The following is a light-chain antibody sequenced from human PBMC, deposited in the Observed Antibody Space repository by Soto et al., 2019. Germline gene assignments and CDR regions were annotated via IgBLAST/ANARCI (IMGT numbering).Light chain of an antibody. Sequence: DIQMTQSPSSLSASVGDRVTISCRASQTISTYLHWYQHKPGMAPQLLIYAASNLQTGVPSRFSGSGSGTEFTLTIASLQPEDFATYYCQQTFGIFPWTFGQGTKVDIK. J-gene: IGKJ1*01. CDR1: QTISTY. V-gene: IGKV1-39*01. CDR2: AAS. CDR3: QQTFGIFPWT.